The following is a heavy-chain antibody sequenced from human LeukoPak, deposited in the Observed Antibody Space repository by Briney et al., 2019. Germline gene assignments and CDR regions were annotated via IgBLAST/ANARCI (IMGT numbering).Heavy chain of an antibody. D-gene: IGHD6-19*01. CDR3: AKAQGRVAGNINYFDY. J-gene: IGHJ4*02. CDR1: GFTFSSYG. V-gene: IGHV3-30*02. CDR2: IRYDGSNK. Sequence: PGGSLRLSCAASGFTFSSYGMHWVRQAPGKGLEWVAFIRYDGSNKYYADSVKGRFTISRDTSKNTLYLQMNSLRAEDTAVYYCAKAQGRVAGNINYFDYWGQGTLVSVSS.